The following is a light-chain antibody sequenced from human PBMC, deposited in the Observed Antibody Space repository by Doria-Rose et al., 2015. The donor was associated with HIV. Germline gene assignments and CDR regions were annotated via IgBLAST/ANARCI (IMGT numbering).Light chain of an antibody. V-gene: IGKV4-1*01. CDR1: QSLLYTSKNY. CDR3: QQYYDTPS. CDR2: WAS. J-gene: IGKJ3*01. Sequence: DIRMTQSPESLGMSLGERATLNCKSNQSLLYTSKNYLAWYQQKPGQPPKLLIYWASTRQSGVPARFSGSGPGTDFTLTISGLEAEDVAVYYCQQYYDTPSFGPGTTVDIK.